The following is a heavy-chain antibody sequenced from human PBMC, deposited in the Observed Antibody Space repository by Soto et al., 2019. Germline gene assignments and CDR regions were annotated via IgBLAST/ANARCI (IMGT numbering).Heavy chain of an antibody. D-gene: IGHD1-26*01. CDR3: ARGHRDGCRSGSLDS. CDR1: GGYISSYY. J-gene: IGHJ4*02. CDR2: IYYSGST. V-gene: IGHV4-59*01. Sequence: SETLSLTCPVSGGYISSYYLSWIRPPPGKGLEWIGYIYYSGSTNYNPSLKSRVTISVDTSKNQFSLKLSSVTSADTAVYYCARGHRDGCRSGSLDSWGRGTLVTVSS.